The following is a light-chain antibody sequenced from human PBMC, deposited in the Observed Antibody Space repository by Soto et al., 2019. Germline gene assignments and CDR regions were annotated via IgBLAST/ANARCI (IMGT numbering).Light chain of an antibody. CDR1: QSVSSRY. V-gene: IGKV3-20*01. CDR3: QQYGNFRWT. CDR2: GAS. Sequence: EIVLTQSPGTLSLSPGERATLSCRASQSVSSRYLAGYQQKPGQAPRLLISGASTRATGIPDRFSGSGSGTDFTLTISRLEPEDFAVYYCQQYGNFRWTFGQGTKVEIK. J-gene: IGKJ1*01.